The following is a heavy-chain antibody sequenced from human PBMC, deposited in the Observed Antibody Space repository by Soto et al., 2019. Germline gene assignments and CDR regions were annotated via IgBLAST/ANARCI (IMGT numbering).Heavy chain of an antibody. CDR1: GYTFTSYG. J-gene: IGHJ4*02. D-gene: IGHD3-10*01. CDR2: ISAYNGNT. V-gene: IGHV1-18*01. Sequence: QVPLVQSGAEVKKPGASVKVSCKASGYTFTSYGISWVRQAPGQGLEWMGWISAYNGNTNYAQKLQGRVTMTTDTSTSTAYMELRSLRSDDTAVYYCARAETLVRGVRVHQPPIDYWGQGTLVTVSS. CDR3: ARAETLVRGVRVHQPPIDY.